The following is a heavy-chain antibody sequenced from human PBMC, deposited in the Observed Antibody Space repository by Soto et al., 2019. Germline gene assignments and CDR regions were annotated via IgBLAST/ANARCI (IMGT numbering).Heavy chain of an antibody. J-gene: IGHJ4*02. CDR3: AKDMWYGDYRSFDY. D-gene: IGHD4-17*01. CDR1: GFTFDDYA. V-gene: IGHV3-9*01. CDR2: ISWNSGSI. Sequence: GGSLRLSCAASGFTFDDYAMHWVRQAPGKGLEWVSGISWNSGSIGYADSVKGRFTISRDNAKNSLYLQMNSLRAEDTALYYCAKDMWYGDYRSFDYWGQGTLVTVSS.